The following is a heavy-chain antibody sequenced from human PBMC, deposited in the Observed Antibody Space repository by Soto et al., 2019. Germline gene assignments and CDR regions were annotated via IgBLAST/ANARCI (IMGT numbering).Heavy chain of an antibody. CDR2: ISSSSSST. J-gene: IGHJ6*02. CDR1: GFIFRDFY. Sequence: QVQLLASGGGLVKPGGCLRLSCAASGFIFRDFYMSWIRQVPGKGLEWLSKISSSSSSTDYADSVKGRFTISRDNAKNSLYLQMSSLRAEDTAVYYCARDRGGGSIFGGHYGMDVWGQGTTVTVSS. V-gene: IGHV3-11*06. D-gene: IGHD3-3*01. CDR3: ARDRGGGSIFGGHYGMDV.